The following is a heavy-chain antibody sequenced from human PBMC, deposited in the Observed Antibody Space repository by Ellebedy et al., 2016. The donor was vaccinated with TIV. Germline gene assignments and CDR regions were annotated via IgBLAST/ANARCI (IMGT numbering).Heavy chain of an antibody. V-gene: IGHV4-38-2*01. CDR1: GSSISSGYY. CDR2: MYHSGST. Sequence: MPSETLSLTCSVSGSSISSGYYWGWIRQPPGRGLEWIGSMYHSGSTYFSPSLKSRVTMSVDTSKNQFSLNLNSVTAADTAVYYCTKTRGWLQPDFHYWGQGSLVTVSS. J-gene: IGHJ4*02. D-gene: IGHD5-24*01. CDR3: TKTRGWLQPDFHY.